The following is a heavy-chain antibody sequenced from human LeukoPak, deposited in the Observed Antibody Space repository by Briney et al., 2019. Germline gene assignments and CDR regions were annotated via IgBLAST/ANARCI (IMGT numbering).Heavy chain of an antibody. CDR2: MYYSGST. Sequence: PSETLSLTCTVSGGSMSSYYWSWIRQPPGKGLEWIGYMYYSGSTNYNPSLKSRVTISVDTSKNQFSLKLSSVTAADTAVYYCARGARAGYNLEPFDYWGQGTLVTVSS. J-gene: IGHJ4*02. D-gene: IGHD5-24*01. V-gene: IGHV4-59*08. CDR1: GGSMSSYY. CDR3: ARGARAGYNLEPFDY.